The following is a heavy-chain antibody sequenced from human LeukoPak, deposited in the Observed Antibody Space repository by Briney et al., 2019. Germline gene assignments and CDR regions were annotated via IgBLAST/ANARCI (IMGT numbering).Heavy chain of an antibody. J-gene: IGHJ4*02. CDR3: AGILWFGELLGGFDY. CDR2: IIPILGIA. V-gene: IGHV1-69*04. Sequence: SVTVSCKSSGGTFGSYAISWVRQAPGQGLEWMGRIIPILGIANYAQKFQGRVTITADKSTSTAYMELSSLRSEDTAVYYCAGILWFGELLGGFDYWGQGTLVTVSS. CDR1: GGTFGSYA. D-gene: IGHD3-10*01.